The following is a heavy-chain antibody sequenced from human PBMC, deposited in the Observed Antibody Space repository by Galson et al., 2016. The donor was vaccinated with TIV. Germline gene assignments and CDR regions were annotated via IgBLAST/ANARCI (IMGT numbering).Heavy chain of an antibody. CDR3: ARAAGRNGATCHATCESFDF. J-gene: IGHJ3*01. CDR1: GDSVSSNSAA. V-gene: IGHV6-1*01. D-gene: IGHD3-10*01. Sequence: CAISGDSVSSNSAAWNWIRQSPSRGLEWLGRTYCRSRCHYDYAVSVKSRITIESDTSKNQFSLQLNSVTSEDTAVYYCARAAGRNGATCHATCESFDFWGQGTKVTVSP. CDR2: TYCRSRCHY.